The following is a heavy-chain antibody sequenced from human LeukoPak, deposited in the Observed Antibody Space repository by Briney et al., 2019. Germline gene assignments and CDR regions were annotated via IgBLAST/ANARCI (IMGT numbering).Heavy chain of an antibody. D-gene: IGHD3-9*01. CDR1: GFTFSSYG. J-gene: IGHJ4*02. CDR2: ISYDGSNK. CDR3: AKEEGRLTGSLFRY. V-gene: IGHV3-30*18. Sequence: GRSLRLSCAASGFTFSSYGMHWVRQAPGKGLEWVADISYDGSNKYYADSVKGRFTISRDNSKNTLYLQMNSLRAEDTAVYYCAKEEGRLTGSLFRYWGQGTLVTVSS.